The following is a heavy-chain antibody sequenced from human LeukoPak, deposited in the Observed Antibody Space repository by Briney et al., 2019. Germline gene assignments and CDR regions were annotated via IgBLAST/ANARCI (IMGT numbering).Heavy chain of an antibody. V-gene: IGHV3-7*01. CDR2: IKQDGSEK. J-gene: IGHJ6*03. CDR1: GFTFSSYW. CDR3: ATQGSRYSSGWFSEGYYSCYYYMDV. D-gene: IGHD6-19*01. Sequence: PGGSLRLSCAASGFTFSSYWMSWVRQAPGKGLEWVANIKQDGSEKYYVDSVKGRFTISRDNAKNSLYLQMNSLRAEDTAVYYCATQGSRYSSGWFSEGYYSCYYYMDVSGKGTRVTVSS.